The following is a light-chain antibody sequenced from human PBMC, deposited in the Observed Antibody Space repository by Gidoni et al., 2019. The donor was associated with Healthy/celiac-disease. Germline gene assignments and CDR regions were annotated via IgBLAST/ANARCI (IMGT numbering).Light chain of an antibody. V-gene: IGKV1-39*01. CDR3: LQSYSTPF. CDR2: AAS. Sequence: DIQMTQSPSSLSASVGDRVTITCRASQSISSYLNWYQQKPGKAPKLLIYAASSLQSGVPSRFSGSGSGTDFTLTISSLQPEDFATYYCLQSYSTPFFGPGTKVDIK. J-gene: IGKJ3*01. CDR1: QSISSY.